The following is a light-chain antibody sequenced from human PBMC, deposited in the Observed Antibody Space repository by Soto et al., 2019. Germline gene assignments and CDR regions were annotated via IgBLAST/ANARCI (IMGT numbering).Light chain of an antibody. V-gene: IGLV2-8*01. Sequence: QSALTQPPSASGSPGQSVTISCTGTSSDVGGYNYVSWYQQHPGKAPKLMIYEVSKRPSGVPDRFSGSKSGTSASLAISGLQSEDEADYYCAAWDDSLNGRVFGGGTKRTVL. J-gene: IGLJ3*02. CDR2: EVS. CDR3: AAWDDSLNGRV. CDR1: SSDVGGYNY.